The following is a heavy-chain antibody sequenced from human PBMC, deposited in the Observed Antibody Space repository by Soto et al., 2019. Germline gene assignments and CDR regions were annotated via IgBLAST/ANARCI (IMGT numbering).Heavy chain of an antibody. CDR3: ARAGNHDFWRGYPDY. Sequence: GASVKVSCKASGYTFMNYGITWVRQAPGQGLEWMGWISTYNGNTNYAQKLQDRVTLTTDASTSTAYMGLRSLISDDTAVYYCARAGNHDFWRGYPDYWGQGTLVTV. D-gene: IGHD3-3*01. V-gene: IGHV1-18*01. CDR2: ISTYNGNT. J-gene: IGHJ4*02. CDR1: GYTFMNYG.